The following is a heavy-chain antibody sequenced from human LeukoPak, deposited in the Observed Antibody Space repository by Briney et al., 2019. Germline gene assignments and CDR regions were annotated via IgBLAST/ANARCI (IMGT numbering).Heavy chain of an antibody. CDR3: ARVAAVAGGPTYYFDY. D-gene: IGHD6-19*01. V-gene: IGHV1-2*02. CDR1: RYTFTGYY. CDR2: INPNSGGT. Sequence: ASVKVSCKASRYTFTGYYLHWVRQAPGQGLEWMGWINPNSGGTNSAQKFQGRVTMTRDTSISTAYMELSRLRSDDTAVYYCARVAAVAGGPTYYFDYWGQGTLVTVSS. J-gene: IGHJ4*02.